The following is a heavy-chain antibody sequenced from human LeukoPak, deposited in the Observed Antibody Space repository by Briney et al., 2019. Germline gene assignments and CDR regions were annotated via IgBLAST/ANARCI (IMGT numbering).Heavy chain of an antibody. Sequence: PGGSLRLSCAASGFTFSRYWMHWIRQAPGKGLVWVSRVNSDGRSTNYADSVKGRFTISRDNAKNTLYLQMNSLRAEDTAVYYCARLVAGAGITYWGQGTLVTVSS. J-gene: IGHJ4*02. CDR2: VNSDGRST. CDR3: ARLVAGAGITY. V-gene: IGHV3-74*01. D-gene: IGHD6-19*01. CDR1: GFTFSRYW.